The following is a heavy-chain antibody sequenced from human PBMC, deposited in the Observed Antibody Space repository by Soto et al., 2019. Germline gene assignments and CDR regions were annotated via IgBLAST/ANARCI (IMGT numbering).Heavy chain of an antibody. J-gene: IGHJ4*02. D-gene: IGHD6-6*01. CDR3: ARTSSFDC. CDR1: CGSFSGYS. V-gene: IGHV4-34*01. CDR2: INHSGST. Sequence: SETLSLTCAVYCGSFSGYSWSWIRQPPGKGLEWIGEINHSGSTNYNPSLKSRVTMSVDTSKNQFSLKLSSVTAADTAVYYCARTSSFDCWGQGTLVTVSS.